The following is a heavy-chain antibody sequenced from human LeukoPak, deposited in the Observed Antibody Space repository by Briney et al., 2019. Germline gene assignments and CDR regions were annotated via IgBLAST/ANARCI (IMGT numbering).Heavy chain of an antibody. CDR1: GFSFSTYS. CDR2: IANSVIHI. D-gene: IGHD1-14*01. J-gene: IGHJ6*02. Sequence: GGSLRLSCAASGFSFSTYSMNWVRQAPGKGLEWVSSIANSVIHIYYADSVKGRFTVSRDNAKNSLYLQMNSLRAEDTAVYYCARDDRDLLPTPWYYYGMDVWGQGTTVTVSS. CDR3: ARDDRDLLPTPWYYYGMDV. V-gene: IGHV3-21*01.